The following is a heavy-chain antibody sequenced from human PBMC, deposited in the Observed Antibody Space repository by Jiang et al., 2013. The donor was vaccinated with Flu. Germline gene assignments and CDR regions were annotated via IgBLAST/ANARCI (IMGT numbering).Heavy chain of an antibody. CDR1: GGSISSSSYY. D-gene: IGHD1/OR15-1a*01. CDR2: SIIVGAT. J-gene: IGHJ4*02. V-gene: IGHV4-39*01. Sequence: GPGLVKPSETLSLTCTVSGGSISSSSYYWGWIRQPPGKGWSGLGVSIIVGATYYNPSLKSRVTISVDTSKNQFSLKLSSVTAADTAVYYCPVAVGNWYTVNYFDYWAREPWSPSPQ. CDR3: PVAVGNWYTVNYFDY.